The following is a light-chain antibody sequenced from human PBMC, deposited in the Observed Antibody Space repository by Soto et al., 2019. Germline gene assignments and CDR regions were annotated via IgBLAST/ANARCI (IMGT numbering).Light chain of an antibody. CDR1: RYNIGSNS. Sequence: QSVLTQPPSASETHGQRVTISCFGSRYNIGSNSVNWYQQLPGTAPKLLIYSNNQRPSGVPDRFSGSKSGTAASLAISGLQSEDEADDYCAAWDDSLNGPAFGGGTKLTVL. CDR3: AAWDDSLNGPA. V-gene: IGLV1-44*01. CDR2: SNN. J-gene: IGLJ2*01.